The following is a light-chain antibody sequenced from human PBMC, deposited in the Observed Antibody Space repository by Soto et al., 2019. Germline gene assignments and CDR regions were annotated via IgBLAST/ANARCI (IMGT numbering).Light chain of an antibody. CDR1: QSIASSY. CDR2: GAS. CDR3: QHYGTSSGT. J-gene: IGKJ1*01. Sequence: EIVLTQSPGTLSLSPGERATLSCRASQSIASSYLAWYQQKPGQTPRLLIYGASSRATGIPDRFSGSGSGTDFTLTVSRLEPEDFALYYCQHYGTSSGTFGQGTKVEIK. V-gene: IGKV3-20*01.